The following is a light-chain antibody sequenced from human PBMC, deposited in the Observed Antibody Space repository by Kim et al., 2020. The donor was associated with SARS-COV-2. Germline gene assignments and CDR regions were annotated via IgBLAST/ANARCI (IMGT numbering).Light chain of an antibody. CDR2: NAY. CDR1: QDIANY. V-gene: IGKV1-33*01. CDR3: QYYDSLYT. J-gene: IGKJ2*01. Sequence: DIQMTQSPSSLSASVGDRVTITGQASQDIANYLSWNQQKPRKAPKILIFNAYNLETGVPSRFSGSGSGTHFTFTISSLQPEDIATYYSQYYDSLYTFGQGTKLEI.